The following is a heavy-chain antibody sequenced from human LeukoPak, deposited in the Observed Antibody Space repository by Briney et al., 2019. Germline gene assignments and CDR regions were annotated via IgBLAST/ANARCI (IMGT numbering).Heavy chain of an antibody. CDR1: GFTFSDYY. CDR3: AKAPGAPSNWFDP. Sequence: GGSLRLSCAASGFTFSDYYMSWIRQAPGKGLEWASYISSSGSTIYYADSVKGRFTISRDNAKNSLYLQMNSLRAEDTAVYYCAKAPGAPSNWFDPWGQGTLVTVSS. D-gene: IGHD3-10*01. J-gene: IGHJ5*02. V-gene: IGHV3-11*01. CDR2: ISSSGSTI.